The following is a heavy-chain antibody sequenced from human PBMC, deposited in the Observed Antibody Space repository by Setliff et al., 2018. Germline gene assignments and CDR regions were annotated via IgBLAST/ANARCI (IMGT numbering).Heavy chain of an antibody. CDR3: ARVSQLVVLSLYYYYGMDV. J-gene: IGHJ6*02. V-gene: IGHV4-34*01. Sequence: PSETLSLTCAVYGGSFSGYYWSWIRQPPGKGLEWIGEINHSGSTNYNPSLKSRVTISVDTSKNQFSLKLSSVTAADTAVYYCARVSQLVVLSLYYYYGMDVWGQGTTVTVSS. D-gene: IGHD6-6*01. CDR1: GGSFSGYY. CDR2: INHSGST.